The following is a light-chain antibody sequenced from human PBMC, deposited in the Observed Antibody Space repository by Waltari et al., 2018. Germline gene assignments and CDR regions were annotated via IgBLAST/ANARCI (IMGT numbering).Light chain of an antibody. CDR3: QHYLRLPVT. J-gene: IGKJ1*01. Sequence: EIVLTQSPGTLSLSLGERATVSCRASQSVSRALAWYPQKPAQAPRLSIYGASTRATCIPARFSGSGSGTDFSLTISRLEPDDFAVYYCQHYLRLPVTFGQGTTVEI. CDR1: QSVSRA. CDR2: GAS. V-gene: IGKV3-20*01.